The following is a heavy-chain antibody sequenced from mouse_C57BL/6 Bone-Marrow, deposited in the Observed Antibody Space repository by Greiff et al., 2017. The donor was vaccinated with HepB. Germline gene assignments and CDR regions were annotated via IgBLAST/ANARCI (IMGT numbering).Heavy chain of an antibody. CDR2: IWSGGST. V-gene: IGHV2-2*01. Sequence: VQGVESGPGLVQPSQSLSITCTVSGFSLTSYGVHWVRQSPGKGLEWLGVIWSGGSTDYNAAFISRLSISKDNSKSQVFFKMNSLQADDTAIYYCARGIYYYGSSYEGFAYWGQGTLVTVSA. J-gene: IGHJ3*01. CDR3: ARGIYYYGSSYEGFAY. D-gene: IGHD1-1*01. CDR1: GFSLTSYG.